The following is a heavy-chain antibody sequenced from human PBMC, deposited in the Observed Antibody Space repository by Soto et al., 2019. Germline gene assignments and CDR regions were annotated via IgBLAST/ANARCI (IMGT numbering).Heavy chain of an antibody. D-gene: IGHD3-9*01. CDR2: TIGSGGIT. CDR3: VKDDWGWDV. V-gene: IGHV3-64D*08. CDR1: GFTFRKYA. Sequence: GGSLRLSCSASGFTFRKYALHWVRQAPGERLEYVATIGSGGITYADAVKGSFTISRDNSRDSLYLQMSSLRIEDTAVYYCVKDDWGWDVWGQGTMVTVSS. J-gene: IGHJ6*02.